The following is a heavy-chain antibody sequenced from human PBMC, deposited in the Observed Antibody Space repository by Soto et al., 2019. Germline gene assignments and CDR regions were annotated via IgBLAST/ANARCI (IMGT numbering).Heavy chain of an antibody. CDR1: GFAFENYA. J-gene: IGHJ5*02. V-gene: IGHV3-48*02. CDR2: ISSSTTAI. CDR3: ARQYLSSGDCFFDP. Sequence: GGTLGLSCADSGFAFENYAMNWVRQTPGRGLEWISFISSSTTAIYYADSVKGRFTISRDNARNSLFLHMPSLRDDDTAVYFCARQYLSSGDCFFDPWGQGTQVTVSS. D-gene: IGHD2-21*02.